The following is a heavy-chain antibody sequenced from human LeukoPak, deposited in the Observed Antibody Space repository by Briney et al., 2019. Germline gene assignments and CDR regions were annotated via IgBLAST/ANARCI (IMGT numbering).Heavy chain of an antibody. CDR1: GGSISSYY. CDR2: IYYSGST. Sequence: PSETLSLTCTVSGGSISSYYWSWIRQPPGKGLEWIGYIYYSGSTNYNPSLKSRVTISVDTSKNQFSLKLSSVTAAGTAVYYCARGSSALPRWGQGTLVTVSS. V-gene: IGHV4-59*01. CDR3: ARGSSALPR. J-gene: IGHJ4*02. D-gene: IGHD2-2*01.